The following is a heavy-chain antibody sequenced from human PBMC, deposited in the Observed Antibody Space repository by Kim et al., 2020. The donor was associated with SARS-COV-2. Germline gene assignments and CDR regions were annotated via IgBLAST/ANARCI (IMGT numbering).Heavy chain of an antibody. J-gene: IGHJ6*02. D-gene: IGHD1-26*01. Sequence: GGSLRLSCAASGFTFSSYAMHWVRQAPGKGLEWVAVISYDGSNKYYADSVKGRFTISRDNSKNTLYLQMNSLRAEDTAVYYCARDRAKSGSYKGSHYYYYYGMDVWGQGTTVTVSS. CDR1: GFTFSSYA. CDR2: ISYDGSNK. CDR3: ARDRAKSGSYKGSHYYYYYGMDV. V-gene: IGHV3-30*04.